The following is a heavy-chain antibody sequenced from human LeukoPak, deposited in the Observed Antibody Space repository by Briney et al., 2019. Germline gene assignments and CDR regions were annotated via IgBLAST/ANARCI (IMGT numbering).Heavy chain of an antibody. CDR2: ISAYNGNT. CDR1: GYTFTSYG. V-gene: IGHV1-18*01. Sequence: ASVKVSCKASGYTFTSYGISWVRQAPGQGLEWMGWISAYNGNTNYAQKLQGRVTMTTDTSTSTAYMELRSLRSDDTAVYYCARSLRVRGVPDYMDVWAKGPRSPSP. D-gene: IGHD3-10*02. CDR3: ARSLRVRGVPDYMDV. J-gene: IGHJ6*03.